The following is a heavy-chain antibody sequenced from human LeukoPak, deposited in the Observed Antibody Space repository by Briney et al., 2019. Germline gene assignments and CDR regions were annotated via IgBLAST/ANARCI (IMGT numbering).Heavy chain of an antibody. D-gene: IGHD5-18*01. J-gene: IGHJ4*02. V-gene: IGHV1-69*06. CDR3: ARAVVDTAGFDD. CDR1: GGTFSSYA. CDR2: IIPIFGTA. Sequence: EASVKVSCKASGGTFSSYAISWVRQAPGQGLEWMGGIIPIFGTANYAQKFQGRVTITADKSTSRAYRELSSVRSEDTAVYDCARAVVDTAGFDDWGQGTMVTVSS.